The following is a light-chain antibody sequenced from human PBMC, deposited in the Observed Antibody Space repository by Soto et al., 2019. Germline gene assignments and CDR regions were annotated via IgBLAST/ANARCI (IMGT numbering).Light chain of an antibody. Sequence: EIVMTQSPATLSVSPGERATLSCRASQSVRSYLAWYQHQPGQAPRLLIYGASTRATGIPTRFSGSGSGTEFTLTISSLQSEDFAVYYCQQYSSWPPITFGGGTKVDIK. CDR2: GAS. J-gene: IGKJ4*01. V-gene: IGKV3-15*01. CDR1: QSVRSY. CDR3: QQYSSWPPIT.